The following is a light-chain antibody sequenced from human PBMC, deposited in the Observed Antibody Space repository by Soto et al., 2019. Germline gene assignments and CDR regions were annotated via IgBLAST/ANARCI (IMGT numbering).Light chain of an antibody. CDR3: QQRTDWVT. J-gene: IGKJ4*01. V-gene: IGKV3-11*01. Sequence: EIVLTQSPATLSLSPGERATLSCRASQSVNSYLAWYQQKPGQAPRLLIYEASNRATGIPARFSGSGSGTDFTLTISSLEPEDFAVYYCQQRTDWVTFGGGTKVEIK. CDR2: EAS. CDR1: QSVNSY.